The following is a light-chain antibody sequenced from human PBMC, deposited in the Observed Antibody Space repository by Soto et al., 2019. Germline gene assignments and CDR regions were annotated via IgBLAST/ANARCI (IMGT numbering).Light chain of an antibody. J-gene: IGLJ2*01. V-gene: IGLV1-47*01. CDR2: RND. CDR3: AAWDDTLI. CDR1: SSNIEDDF. Sequence: QSVLTQPPSASGTLGQRVTISCSASSSNIEDDFVYWYQQIPGTAPKIIMYRNDQRPAGVPDRFSGSKSGTSASLAISGLRSEDEDDYYCAAWDDTLIFGGGTKLTVL.